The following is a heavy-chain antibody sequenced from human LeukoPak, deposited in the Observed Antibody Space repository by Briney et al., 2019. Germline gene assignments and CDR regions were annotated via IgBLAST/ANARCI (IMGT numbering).Heavy chain of an antibody. J-gene: IGHJ4*02. CDR2: INHSGST. D-gene: IGHD3-9*01. Sequence: PSETLSLTCAVYGGSFSGYYWSWIRQPPGKGLEWIGEINHSGSTNYNPSLKSRVTISVDTSKNQFSLKLSSVTAADTAVYYCARIGAAPNYGILTGPSDYWGQGTLVTVSS. CDR1: GGSFSGYY. V-gene: IGHV4-34*01. CDR3: ARIGAAPNYGILTGPSDY.